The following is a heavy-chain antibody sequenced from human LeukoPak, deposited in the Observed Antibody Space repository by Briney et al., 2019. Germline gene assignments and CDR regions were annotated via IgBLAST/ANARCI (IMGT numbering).Heavy chain of an antibody. V-gene: IGHV4-34*01. J-gene: IGHJ4*02. CDR2: INHSGST. CDR3: ASPEKLLWWEFDY. D-gene: IGHD2-2*01. Sequence: ASETLSLTCAVDGGSFSGYYWSWIRQPPGKGLEWIGEINHSGSTNYNPSLKSRVTISVDTSKNQFSLKLSSVTAADTAVYYCASPEKLLWWEFDYWGQGTLVTVSS. CDR1: GGSFSGYY.